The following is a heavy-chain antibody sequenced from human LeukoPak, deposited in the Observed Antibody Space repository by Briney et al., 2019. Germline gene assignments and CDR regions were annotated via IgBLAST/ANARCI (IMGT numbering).Heavy chain of an antibody. Sequence: GSSVKVSCKASGDTFSSYAISWVRQAPRQGLEWMGRIIPIFGTANYAQKFQGRVTITTDESTSTAYMELSSLRSEDTAVYYCASGVGYCSSTSCYGPHNYYYYYMDVWGKGTTVTVSS. CDR2: IIPIFGTA. J-gene: IGHJ6*03. CDR3: ASGVGYCSSTSCYGPHNYYYYYMDV. D-gene: IGHD2-2*01. V-gene: IGHV1-69*05. CDR1: GDTFSSYA.